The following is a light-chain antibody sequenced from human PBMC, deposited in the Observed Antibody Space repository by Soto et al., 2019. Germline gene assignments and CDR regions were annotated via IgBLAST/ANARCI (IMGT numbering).Light chain of an antibody. CDR1: SSNIGSNT. V-gene: IGLV1-44*01. Sequence: QSVLTQPPSASGTPGQRVTISCSGSSSNIGSNTVNWYQQLPGTAPKLPIYSNNQRPSGVPDRCSGSKSGTSASLAISGLHSEDEAYYYCAAWDDSLNGVVFVGGTKLTVL. J-gene: IGLJ2*01. CDR2: SNN. CDR3: AAWDDSLNGVV.